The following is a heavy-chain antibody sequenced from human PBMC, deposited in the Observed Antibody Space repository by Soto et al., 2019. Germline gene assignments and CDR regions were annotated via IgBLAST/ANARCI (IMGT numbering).Heavy chain of an antibody. CDR3: ARVRSSSWFDY. CDR2: INPSGGST. D-gene: IGHD6-13*01. V-gene: IGHV1-46*03. J-gene: IGHJ4*02. Sequence: ASVKVSCKASGYTFTSYAMHWVRQAPGQRLEWMGWINPSGGSTSYAQKFQGRVTMTRDTSTSTVYMELSSLRSEDTAVYYCARVRSSSWFDYWGQGTLVTVSS. CDR1: GYTFTSYA.